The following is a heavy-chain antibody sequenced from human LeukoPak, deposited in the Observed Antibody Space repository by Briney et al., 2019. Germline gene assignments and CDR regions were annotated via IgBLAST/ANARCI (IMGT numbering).Heavy chain of an antibody. D-gene: IGHD2-15*01. V-gene: IGHV3-7*01. CDR1: GFTSSSYW. Sequence: GGSLRLSCAASGFTSSSYWMSWVRQAPGKGLEWVANIKQDGSEKYYVDSVKGRFTISRDNAKNSLYLQMNSLRAEDTAVYYCARVENIVVVVATFDYWGQGTLVTVSS. CDR3: ARVENIVVVVATFDY. CDR2: IKQDGSEK. J-gene: IGHJ4*02.